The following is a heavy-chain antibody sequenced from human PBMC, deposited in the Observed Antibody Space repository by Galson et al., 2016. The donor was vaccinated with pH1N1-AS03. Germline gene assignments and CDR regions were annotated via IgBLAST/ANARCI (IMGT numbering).Heavy chain of an antibody. CDR2: IFPGDSDT. V-gene: IGHV5-51*01. Sequence: QSGAEVKKPGESLKISCKGSGYSFNSYWIGWVRQMSGKDLEWMGMIFPGDSDTRYSPSFQGQVTISADSRTAYLQWGSLKASDTAMYYCVRQFDVLTGFFDYWGQGALVTVSS. J-gene: IGHJ4*02. D-gene: IGHD3-9*01. CDR1: GYSFNSYW. CDR3: VRQFDVLTGFFDY.